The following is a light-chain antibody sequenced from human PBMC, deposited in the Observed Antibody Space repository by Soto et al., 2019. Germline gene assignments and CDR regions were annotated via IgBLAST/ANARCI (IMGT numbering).Light chain of an antibody. CDR2: DAS. V-gene: IGKV3-15*01. J-gene: IGKJ2*01. CDR3: QHYDNWPHT. Sequence: EIVMTKSPATLSVSPGERATLSCRASQSFSGHLAWYQQKPGQTHRLLLYDASTMATDIPARFSGSGSGTEFTLTVSSLQSEDCAVYYCQHYDNWPHTFGQGTKLDIK. CDR1: QSFSGH.